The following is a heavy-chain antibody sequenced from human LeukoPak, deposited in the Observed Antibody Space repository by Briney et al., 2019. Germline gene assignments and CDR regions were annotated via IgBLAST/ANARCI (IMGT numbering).Heavy chain of an antibody. CDR3: ARNARPYYYYGMDV. D-gene: IGHD3-16*01. J-gene: IGHJ6*02. Sequence: QAGGSLRLSCAASGFIFSDHWMHWVRQDPGKGPVWVARINSDGSRITYADSVKGRFTISRDNAKNTLDLQMNSLRAGDTAIYYCARNARPYYYYGMDVWGQGTTVTVSS. V-gene: IGHV3-74*01. CDR1: GFIFSDHW. CDR2: INSDGSRI.